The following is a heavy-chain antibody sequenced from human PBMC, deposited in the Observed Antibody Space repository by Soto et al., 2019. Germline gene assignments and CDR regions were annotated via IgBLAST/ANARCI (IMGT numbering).Heavy chain of an antibody. Sequence: EVQLLESGGGLVQPGGSLRLCCAASGFTFSSYAMSWVRQAPGKGLEWVSAISGSGGSTYYADPVKGRFTISRDNSKNTLYLQMNSLRAEDTAVYYCAKDMVRGVIMIDSWGQGTLVTVSS. CDR3: AKDMVRGVIMIDS. J-gene: IGHJ4*02. CDR1: GFTFSSYA. V-gene: IGHV3-23*01. CDR2: ISGSGGST. D-gene: IGHD3-10*01.